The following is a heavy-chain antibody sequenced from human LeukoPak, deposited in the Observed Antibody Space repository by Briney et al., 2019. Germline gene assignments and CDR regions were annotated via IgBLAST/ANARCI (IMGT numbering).Heavy chain of an antibody. CDR2: INPYSGNT. Sequence: SVQVSCKASGYTFTSYGITWLRQAPGQGLEWVGWINPYSGNTISAQKLQGRVTMTTDTSTTTASMELRSLTSDDTAVYYCAILASAGTLDLDYWGQGTLVTVSS. V-gene: IGHV1-18*01. D-gene: IGHD6-13*01. J-gene: IGHJ4*02. CDR3: AILASAGTLDLDY. CDR1: GYTFTSYG.